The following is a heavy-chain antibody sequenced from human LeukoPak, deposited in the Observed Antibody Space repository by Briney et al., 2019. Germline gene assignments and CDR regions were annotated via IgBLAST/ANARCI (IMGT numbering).Heavy chain of an antibody. CDR3: AREDGSFDV. Sequence: GGSLRLSSAATGFTFSNKAMHWVRQAPGKGLEWVAFIQYDGSNKYDADSVKGRFTISRDNSKNMLFLQMSSLRVEDTAVYYCAREDGSFDVWGQGTMVTVSS. J-gene: IGHJ3*01. D-gene: IGHD3-10*01. V-gene: IGHV3-30*02. CDR2: IQYDGSNK. CDR1: GFTFSNKA.